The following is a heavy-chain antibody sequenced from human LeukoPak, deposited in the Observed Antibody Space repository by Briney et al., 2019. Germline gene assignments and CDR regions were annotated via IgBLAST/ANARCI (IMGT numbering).Heavy chain of an antibody. Sequence: GGSLRLSCAASGFTLSNYGMHWVRQAPGKGLEWVAIISYVGTNKYYADSVKGRFTISRENAKNSLYLQMNSLRAGDTAVYYFARGHSSSWRWFDPWGQGTLVTVSS. D-gene: IGHD6-13*01. V-gene: IGHV3-30*03. CDR2: ISYVGTNK. CDR3: ARGHSSSWRWFDP. CDR1: GFTLSNYG. J-gene: IGHJ5*02.